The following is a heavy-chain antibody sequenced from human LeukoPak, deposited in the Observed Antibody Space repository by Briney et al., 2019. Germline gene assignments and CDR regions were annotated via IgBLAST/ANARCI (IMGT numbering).Heavy chain of an antibody. Sequence: QTGGSLRLSCAASGFTFSSYGMHWVRQAPGKGLEWVAFIRYDGSNKYYADSVKGRFTISRDNSKNTLYLQMNSLRAEDTAVYYCAKVGGEQRLVPFDYWGQGTLVTVSS. D-gene: IGHD6-13*01. J-gene: IGHJ4*02. CDR1: GFTFSSYG. CDR2: IRYDGSNK. V-gene: IGHV3-30*02. CDR3: AKVGGEQRLVPFDY.